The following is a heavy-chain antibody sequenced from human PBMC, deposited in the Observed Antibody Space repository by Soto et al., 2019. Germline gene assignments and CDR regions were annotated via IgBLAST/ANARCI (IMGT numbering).Heavy chain of an antibody. CDR3: ARGYSSSRRYFDY. V-gene: IGHV1-46*01. Sequence: ASVKVSCKASGYTFTTSYIHWVRQAPGQGPEWMGLINPSGSSTRYAQRFQGRVTMTEDTSTSTVYMDLSSLRSEDTAIYFCARGYSSSRRYFDYWGQGALVTVSS. J-gene: IGHJ4*02. D-gene: IGHD6-13*01. CDR2: INPSGSST. CDR1: GYTFTTSY.